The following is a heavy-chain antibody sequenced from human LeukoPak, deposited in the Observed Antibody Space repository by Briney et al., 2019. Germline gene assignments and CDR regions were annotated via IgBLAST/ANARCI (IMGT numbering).Heavy chain of an antibody. V-gene: IGHV3-7*01. D-gene: IGHD2-2*03. CDR1: GFTFSSYW. CDR3: TSPPLGYCHSSSCRFDY. J-gene: IGHJ4*02. Sequence: GGSLRLSCAASGFTFSSYWMNWVRQAPGKGLEWVATIKQDGSQKYYVDSVKGRSTISRDNAKSSLYLQMNALRVEDTAVYYCTSPPLGYCHSSSCRFDYWGQGTLVTVSS. CDR2: IKQDGSQK.